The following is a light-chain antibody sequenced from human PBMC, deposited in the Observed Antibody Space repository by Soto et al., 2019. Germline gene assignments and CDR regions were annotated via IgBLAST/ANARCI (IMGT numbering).Light chain of an antibody. V-gene: IGKV1-33*01. CDR3: QQDNSDSFP. J-gene: IGKJ4*01. CDR2: DAS. Sequence: DMQMSQSPSARSASVEYRINTTCQASQDISNRLNWYHQKPGKAPNLLIYDASNLAAGVPSGFSGSGSGTHFTFTISSLQPDDFATYYCQQDNSDSFPLGGGTKVDIK. CDR1: QDISNR.